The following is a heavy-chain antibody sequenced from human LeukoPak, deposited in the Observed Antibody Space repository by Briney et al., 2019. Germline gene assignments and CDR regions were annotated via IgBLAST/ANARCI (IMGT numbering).Heavy chain of an antibody. J-gene: IGHJ4*02. CDR3: ASSSSGTGY. D-gene: IGHD6-13*01. Sequence: SETLSLTCTVSGGSISRYYWSWIRQPPGKGLEWMGYIYYSGSTNYNPSLKSRVTISVDTSKNQFSLKLSSVTAADTAVYYCASSSSGTGYWGQGTLVTVSS. CDR1: GGSISRYY. V-gene: IGHV4-59*01. CDR2: IYYSGST.